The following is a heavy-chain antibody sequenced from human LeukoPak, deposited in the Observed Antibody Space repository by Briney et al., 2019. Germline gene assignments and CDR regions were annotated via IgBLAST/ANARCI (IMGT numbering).Heavy chain of an antibody. CDR3: ASARPNDFWSGYAFDI. V-gene: IGHV1-2*02. CDR1: GYTFTGYY. D-gene: IGHD3-3*01. J-gene: IGHJ3*02. Sequence: GASVKVSCKASGYTFTGYYMHWVRQAPGQGLEWMGWINPNSGGTNYAQKFQGRVTMTRDTSISTAYMELSRLRFDDTAVYYCASARPNDFWSGYAFDIWGQGTMVTVSS. CDR2: INPNSGGT.